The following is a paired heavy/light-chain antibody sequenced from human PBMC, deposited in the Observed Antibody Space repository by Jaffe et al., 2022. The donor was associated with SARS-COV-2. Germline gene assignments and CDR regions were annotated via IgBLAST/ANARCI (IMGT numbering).Heavy chain of an antibody. CDR1: GFAFDSYA. CDR3: AKDAWNYVWYFDH. D-gene: IGHD1-7*01. Sequence: EVQLLESGGGLVQPGGSLRLSCAASGFAFDSYAMNWVRQAPGKGLEWVSALSGSGDRTHYADSVKGRFTISRDNSRNTLFLQMDSLRAEDTAVYYCAKDAWNYVWYFDHWGQGALVTVSS. V-gene: IGHV3-23*01. CDR2: LSGSGDRT. J-gene: IGHJ4*02.
Light chain of an antibody. CDR2: EVS. CDR3: SSYTSSSTYV. V-gene: IGLV2-14*01. J-gene: IGLJ1*01. Sequence: QSALTQPASVSGSPGQSITISCTGTSSDVGGYNYVSWYQHHPGKAPKLMIYEVSNRPSGVSDRFSGSKSGNTASLTISGLQAEDEADYYCSSYTSSSTYVFATGTKVTVL. CDR1: SSDVGGYNY.